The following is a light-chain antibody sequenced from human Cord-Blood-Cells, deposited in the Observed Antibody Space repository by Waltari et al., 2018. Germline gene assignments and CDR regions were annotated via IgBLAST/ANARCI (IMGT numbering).Light chain of an antibody. CDR3: MQALQTLWT. V-gene: IGKV2-28*01. Sequence: DIVMTQSPLSLPVTPGEPXSXPXRXSQSLLHSNGYNYLDWYLQKPGQSPQLLIYLGSNRASGVPNRFSGSGSGTDFTLKISRVEAEDVGVYYCMQALQTLWTFGQGTKVEIK. J-gene: IGKJ1*01. CDR1: QSLLHSNGYNY. CDR2: LGS.